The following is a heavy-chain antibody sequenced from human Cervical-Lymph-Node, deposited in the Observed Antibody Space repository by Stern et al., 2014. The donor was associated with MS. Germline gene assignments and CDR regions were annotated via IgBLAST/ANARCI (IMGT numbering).Heavy chain of an antibody. CDR1: GFSLSRYD. D-gene: IGHD6-13*01. CDR2: IGYDGNNP. CDR3: ASAYSSSHYYFDY. Sequence: VQLVESGGGLVQPARSLRLSCAASGFSLSRYDMHWVRQAQGKGLEWVALIGYDGNNPYYTDSETRRFTIHRDNFKNPLYLQMNSLRAEATAVYYCASAYSSSHYYFDYWGQGTLVTVSS. V-gene: IGHV3-33*01. J-gene: IGHJ4*02.